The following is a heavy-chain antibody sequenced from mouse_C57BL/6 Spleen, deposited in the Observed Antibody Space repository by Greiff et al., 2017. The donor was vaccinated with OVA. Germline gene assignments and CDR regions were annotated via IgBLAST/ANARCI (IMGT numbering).Heavy chain of an antibody. J-gene: IGHJ3*01. CDR2: ISDGGSYT. Sequence: EVKLMESGGGLVKPGGSLKLSCAASGFTFSSYAMSWVRQTPEQRLEWVATISDGGSYTYYPDNVKGRFTISRDNAKNNLYLQMSHLKSEDTARYYCARGGYDGFAYWGQGTLVTVSA. CDR1: GFTFSSYA. CDR3: ARGGYDGFAY. D-gene: IGHD2-2*01. V-gene: IGHV5-4*03.